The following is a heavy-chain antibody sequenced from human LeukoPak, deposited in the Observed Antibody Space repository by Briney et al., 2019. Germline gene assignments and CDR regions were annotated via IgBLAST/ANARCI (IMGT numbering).Heavy chain of an antibody. CDR1: GFTFSNYW. J-gene: IGHJ4*02. CDR3: ARRGDSGSLDY. V-gene: IGHV3-7*05. D-gene: IGHD6-6*01. Sequence: GGSLRLSCAASGFTFSNYWMSWVRQAPGKGLEWVANIKQDGAEKYYVDSVKGRFTISRDNVKNSLYLQMNNLRVEDTAVYYCARRGDSGSLDYWGQGTLVTVSS. CDR2: IKQDGAEK.